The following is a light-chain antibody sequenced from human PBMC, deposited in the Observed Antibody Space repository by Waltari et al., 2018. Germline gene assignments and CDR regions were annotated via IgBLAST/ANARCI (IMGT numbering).Light chain of an antibody. Sequence: EIVLTQSPATLSLSPGQRATLSCRASQSVSINLGWYQQKLGQPPRLLIYDTSNRATGIPDRFSASEFGTDFTLTISSLEPEDFAVYFCQQTSSWPLTFGGGTKVEIK. CDR2: DTS. CDR3: QQTSSWPLT. J-gene: IGKJ4*01. CDR1: QSVSIN. V-gene: IGKV3-11*01.